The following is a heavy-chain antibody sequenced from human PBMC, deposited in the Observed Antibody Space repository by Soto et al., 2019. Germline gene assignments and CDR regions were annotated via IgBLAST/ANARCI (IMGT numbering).Heavy chain of an antibody. V-gene: IGHV1-18*01. J-gene: IGHJ4*02. CDR3: ERAGSGWDFDN. Sequence: ASVKVSCKASGYSFTTYPITWVRQAPGQGLEWLGWVSTYNGNTNYAQGLQGRVSMTTDTSTSTAYLELRNLRPDDTAVYYCERAGSGWDFDNWGQGTPVTVSS. D-gene: IGHD6-19*01. CDR2: VSTYNGNT. CDR1: GYSFTTYP.